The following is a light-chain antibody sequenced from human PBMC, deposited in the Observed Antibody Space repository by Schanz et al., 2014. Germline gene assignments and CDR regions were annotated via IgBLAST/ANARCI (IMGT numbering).Light chain of an antibody. CDR3: ASWDDSLNARV. CDR2: GNS. CDR1: SSNIGTGYE. Sequence: QSVLTQPPSVSGAPGQRVTISCTGSSSNIGTGYEVHWYQQLPGTAPKLLIYGNSNRPSGVPDRFSGSKSGTSASLAISGLQSEDEADYYCASWDDSLNARVFGGGTKLTVL. V-gene: IGLV1-40*01. J-gene: IGLJ3*02.